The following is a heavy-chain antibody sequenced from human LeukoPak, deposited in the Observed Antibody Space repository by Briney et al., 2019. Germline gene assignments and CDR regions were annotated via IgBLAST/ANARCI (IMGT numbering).Heavy chain of an antibody. CDR2: IRYVGSNQ. CDR3: AKDGLYSGSYWGDYFDY. V-gene: IGHV3-30*02. Sequence: GGSLRLSCAASGFSFSSYGMHWVRQAPGKGLEWVAFIRYVGSNQYYADSVKGRFTISRDNSKNTLYLQMNSLRAEDTAVYYCAKDGLYSGSYWGDYFDYWGQGTLVTVSP. CDR1: GFSFSSYG. D-gene: IGHD1-26*01. J-gene: IGHJ4*02.